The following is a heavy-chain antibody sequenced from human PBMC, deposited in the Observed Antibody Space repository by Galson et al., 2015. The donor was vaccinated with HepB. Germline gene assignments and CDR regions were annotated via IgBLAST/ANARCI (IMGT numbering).Heavy chain of an antibody. CDR3: ARDKGGQGGWFDP. D-gene: IGHD1-26*01. J-gene: IGHJ5*02. Sequence: QSGAEVKKPGESLKISCTASGYTFTSYAMHWVRQAPGQRLEWMGWINAGNGNTKYSQKFQGRVTITRDTSASTAYMELSSLRSEDTAVYYCARDKGGQGGWFDPWGQGTLVTVSS. CDR1: GYTFTSYA. CDR2: INAGNGNT. V-gene: IGHV1-3*01.